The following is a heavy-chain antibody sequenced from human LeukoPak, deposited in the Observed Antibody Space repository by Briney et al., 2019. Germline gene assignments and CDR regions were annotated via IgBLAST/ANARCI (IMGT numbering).Heavy chain of an antibody. V-gene: IGHV3-9*01. CDR2: ISWNSGSI. Sequence: GGSLRLSCAASGFTFDDYAMHWVRQAPGKGLEWVSGISWNSGSIGYADSVKGRFTISRDNAKNSLYLQMNSLRAEDTALYYCAKGLVVVDDAFDIWGQGTKVTVSS. CDR3: AKGLVVVDDAFDI. J-gene: IGHJ3*02. D-gene: IGHD3-22*01. CDR1: GFTFDDYA.